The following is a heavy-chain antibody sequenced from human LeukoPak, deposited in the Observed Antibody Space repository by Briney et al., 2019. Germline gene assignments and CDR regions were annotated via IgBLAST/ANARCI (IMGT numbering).Heavy chain of an antibody. J-gene: IGHJ4*02. CDR1: GFTFRRHW. V-gene: IGHV3-7*01. CDR3: ARDFDYGDYGDY. D-gene: IGHD4-17*01. Sequence: GGSLRLSCAAFGFTFRRHWMSWVRQAPGKGLEWVANIKQDGSEKYYVDSVKGRFTISRDNAKNSLYLQMNSLRAEDTAVYYCARDFDYGDYGDYWGQGTLVTVSS. CDR2: IKQDGSEK.